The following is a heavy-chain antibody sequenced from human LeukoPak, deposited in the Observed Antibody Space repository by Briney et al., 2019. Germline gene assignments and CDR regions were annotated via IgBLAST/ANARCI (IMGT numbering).Heavy chain of an antibody. V-gene: IGHV4-31*03. J-gene: IGHJ5*02. Sequence: SETLSLTCTVSGGSISSGGYYWSWIRQHPGKGLEWIGYIYYSGSTYYNPSLKSRVTISVDTSKNQFSLKLSSVTAADTAVYYCARVRSGRSFDPWGQGTLVTVSS. CDR2: IYYSGST. CDR1: GGSISSGGYY. D-gene: IGHD3-10*01. CDR3: ARVRSGRSFDP.